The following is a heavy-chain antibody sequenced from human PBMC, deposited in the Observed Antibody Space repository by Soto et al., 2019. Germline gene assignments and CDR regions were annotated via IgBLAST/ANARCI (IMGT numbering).Heavy chain of an antibody. CDR1: GYTFTSYG. Sequence: GASVKVSCKASGYTFTSYGISWVRQAPGQGLEWMGWISAYNGNTNYAQKLQGRVTMTTDTSTSTAYMELRSLRSDDTAVYYCARDFVPRVLEWFHWWSDPWGQGTLVTVSS. J-gene: IGHJ5*02. CDR3: ARDFVPRVLEWFHWWSDP. V-gene: IGHV1-18*04. CDR2: ISAYNGNT. D-gene: IGHD3-3*01.